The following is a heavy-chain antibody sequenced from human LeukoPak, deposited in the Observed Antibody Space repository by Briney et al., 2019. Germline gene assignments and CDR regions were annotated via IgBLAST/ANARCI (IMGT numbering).Heavy chain of an antibody. CDR2: ICGSNGDT. D-gene: IGHD5-24*01. V-gene: IGHV1-18*01. CDR1: GYSFTSYG. J-gene: IGHJ4*02. CDR3: ARGPRRWLQLTYFDY. Sequence: ASVKVSCKAVGYSFTSYGVVWVRQAPGQGLEWMAWICGSNGDTNFAQKIQGRVTLTTDTSTSTAYMEFMSLRSDDPAAYFCARGPRRWLQLTYFDYWGQGTLVTVSS.